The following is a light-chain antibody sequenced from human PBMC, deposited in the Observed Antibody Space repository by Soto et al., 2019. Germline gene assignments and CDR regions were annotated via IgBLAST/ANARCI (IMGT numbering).Light chain of an antibody. J-gene: IGKJ1*01. V-gene: IGKV1-39*01. CDR2: GVS. Sequence: DIQMTQSPCSLSASVGGRVTITCRASQSISSYLNWYQQKPGKAPNLLIYGVSTLHSGVPSRFSGTGSGTDFTLTISSLQPEDFASYYCQQSYSTPWTFGPGTKVDIK. CDR1: QSISSY. CDR3: QQSYSTPWT.